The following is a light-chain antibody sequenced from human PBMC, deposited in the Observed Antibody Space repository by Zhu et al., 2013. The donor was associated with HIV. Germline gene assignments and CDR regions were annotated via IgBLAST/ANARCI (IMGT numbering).Light chain of an antibody. CDR1: QSVSYNC. V-gene: IGKV3-20*01. J-gene: IGKJ1*01. CDR3: QQYHNWPRT. Sequence: EIVLTQSPGTLSLSPGERATLSCRASQSVSYNCLAWYQQKPGQAPRLLIYAASSRATGIPDRFSGSGSGTDFTLTIRSLEPEDFAVYYCQQYHNWPRTFGQGTKVEIE. CDR2: AAS.